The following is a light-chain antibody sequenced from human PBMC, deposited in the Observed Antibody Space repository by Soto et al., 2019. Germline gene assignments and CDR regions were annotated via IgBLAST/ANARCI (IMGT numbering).Light chain of an antibody. CDR3: QQYNHWPRT. CDR1: QSVMNN. J-gene: IGKJ1*01. V-gene: IGKV3D-15*01. Sequence: EIVMTQSPVTLSVSPGERATLSCRASQSVMNNLDWYHQEPGQAPTLLLNGASTRATGIPARFSGSGSGTEFTLPISSLQSADFAVYYCQQYNHWPRTFGQGTKVDIK. CDR2: GAS.